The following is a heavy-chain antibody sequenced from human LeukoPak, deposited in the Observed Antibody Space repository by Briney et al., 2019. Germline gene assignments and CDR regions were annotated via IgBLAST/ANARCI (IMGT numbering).Heavy chain of an antibody. Sequence: SETLSLTCAVYGGSFSGYYWSWIRQPPGKGLEWIGEINHSGSTNYNPSLKSRVTISVDTSKNQFSLKLNSVTAADMAVYYCARGRGGYSYGYSYYYYMDVWGNGSTVTVSS. CDR2: INHSGST. CDR1: GGSFSGYY. J-gene: IGHJ6*03. V-gene: IGHV4-34*01. D-gene: IGHD5-18*01. CDR3: ARGRGGYSYGYSYYYYMDV.